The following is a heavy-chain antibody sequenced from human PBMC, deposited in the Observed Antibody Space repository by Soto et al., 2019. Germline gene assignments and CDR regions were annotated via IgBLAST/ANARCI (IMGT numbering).Heavy chain of an antibody. J-gene: IGHJ4*02. CDR3: AKRLRAVVPAALLDFDY. CDR2: ISYDGSNK. V-gene: IGHV3-30*18. Sequence: QVQLVESGGGVVQPGRSLRLSCAASGFTFSSYGMHWVRQAPGKGLEGVAVISYDGSNKYYADSVKGRFTISRDNSKNTLYLQMNSLRAEDTAVYYCAKRLRAVVPAALLDFDYWGQGTLVTVSS. CDR1: GFTFSSYG. D-gene: IGHD2-2*01.